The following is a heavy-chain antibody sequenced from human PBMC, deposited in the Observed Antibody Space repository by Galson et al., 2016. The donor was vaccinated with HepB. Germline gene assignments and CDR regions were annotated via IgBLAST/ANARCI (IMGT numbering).Heavy chain of an antibody. CDR3: SRAVITPGLDL. D-gene: IGHD4-23*01. CDR1: GFTFTNAW. Sequence: SLSLSCAASGFTFTNAWMTWVRQAPGRGLEWVGHIKNKVDGGTTDYAAPVKDRFTISRDDSTDTLFLQMNSLKTEDTAIYDCSRAVITPGLDLWGQGTLVTVSS. CDR2: IKNKVDGGTT. V-gene: IGHV3-15*01. J-gene: IGHJ5*02.